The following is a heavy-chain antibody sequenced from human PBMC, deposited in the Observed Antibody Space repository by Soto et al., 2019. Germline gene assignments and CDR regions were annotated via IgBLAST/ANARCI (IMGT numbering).Heavy chain of an antibody. CDR1: GSTFRSYG. Sequence: QVQLVESGGGVVQPGRSLRLSCAASGSTFRSYGMHWVRQAPGKGREWVAAISYDGSNKNYVDSVKGRFTISRDNSENTLYLQMNSLRAEDAAVYYCAKDTYYHDSTGYSVFDYWGQGTLVTVSS. V-gene: IGHV3-30*18. CDR2: ISYDGSNK. CDR3: AKDTYYHDSTGYSVFDY. J-gene: IGHJ4*02. D-gene: IGHD3-22*01.